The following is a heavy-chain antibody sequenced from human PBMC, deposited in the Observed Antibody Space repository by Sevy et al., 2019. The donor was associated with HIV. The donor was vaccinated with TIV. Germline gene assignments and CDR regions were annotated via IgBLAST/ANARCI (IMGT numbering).Heavy chain of an antibody. CDR2: ISSSSADI. D-gene: IGHD1-26*01. V-gene: IGHV3-21*01. CDR1: GFTFSNYN. CDR3: ARDLLMGSTYVFDI. J-gene: IGHJ3*02. Sequence: GGSLRLSCAASGFTFSNYNMNWVRQAPGEGLKWVSSISSSSADIYYTDSVKGRFTVSRDNSRKSLFLQMNGLSAEDTALYYCARDLLMGSTYVFDIWGRGTMVTVSS.